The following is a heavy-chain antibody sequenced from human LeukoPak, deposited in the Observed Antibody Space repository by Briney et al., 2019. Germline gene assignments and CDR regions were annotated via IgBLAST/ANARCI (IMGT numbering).Heavy chain of an antibody. J-gene: IGHJ4*02. Sequence: SETLSLTCTVSDGSVSSGSYYWSWIRQPPGKGLEWIGYIYYSGSTNYNPSLKSRVTISVDTSKNQFSLKLSSVTAADTAVYYCARASGYYGSGSYQIDYWGQGTLVTVYS. CDR1: DGSVSSGSYY. V-gene: IGHV4-61*01. CDR2: IYYSGST. D-gene: IGHD3-10*01. CDR3: ARASGYYGSGSYQIDY.